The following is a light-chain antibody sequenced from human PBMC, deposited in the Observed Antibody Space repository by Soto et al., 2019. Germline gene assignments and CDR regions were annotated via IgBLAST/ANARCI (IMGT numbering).Light chain of an antibody. CDR2: GNN. V-gene: IGLV1-40*01. CDR1: SSNIGATYD. J-gene: IGLJ2*01. CDR3: QSYDSSLNDSGV. Sequence: QAVVTQPPSVSGAPGQRVTVSCTGSSSNIGATYDVHWYQQLPGTAPKLLIYGNNNRPSGVPDRFSGSKSGTSASLAITGLQAEDEGDYYCQSYDSSLNDSGVFGGGTKLTVL.